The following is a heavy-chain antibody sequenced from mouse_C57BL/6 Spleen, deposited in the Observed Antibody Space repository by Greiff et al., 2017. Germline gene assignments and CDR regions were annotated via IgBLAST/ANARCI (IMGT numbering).Heavy chain of an antibody. Sequence: QVQLQQPGAELVKPGASVKMSCKASGYTFTSYWITWVKQRPGQGLEWIGDIYPGSGSTNYNEKFKSKATLTVDTSSSTAYMQLSSLTSEDSAVYYCARSYDSSSWFAYWGQGTLVTVSA. J-gene: IGHJ3*01. CDR1: GYTFTSYW. D-gene: IGHD1-1*01. CDR2: IYPGSGST. V-gene: IGHV1-55*01. CDR3: ARSYDSSSWFAY.